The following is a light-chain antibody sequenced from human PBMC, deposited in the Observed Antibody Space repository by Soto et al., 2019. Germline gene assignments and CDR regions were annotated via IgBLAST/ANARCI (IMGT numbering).Light chain of an antibody. CDR3: QQYNSMIT. V-gene: IGKV1-5*03. Sequence: DIQMTQSPSTLSASVGDRVTITCRASQSISSWLAWYQQKPGKAPKLLIYKASSLESGVPSRFSGSGSGTEFTLTISSLQPDDFAPYYCQQYNSMITFGQGTRLEIK. CDR2: KAS. J-gene: IGKJ5*01. CDR1: QSISSW.